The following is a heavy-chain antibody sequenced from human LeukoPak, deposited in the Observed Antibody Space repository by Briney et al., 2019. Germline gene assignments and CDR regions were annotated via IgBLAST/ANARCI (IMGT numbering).Heavy chain of an antibody. CDR3: ARDRVDTDLFTGGIGGATGMDV. J-gene: IGHJ6*02. V-gene: IGHV1-46*01. CDR2: INPSGGST. CDR1: GYTFTSYY. Sequence: ASVKVSCKASGYTFTSYYMHWVRQAPGQGLEWMGIINPSGGSTSYAQKFQGRVTMTRDTSTSTVYMELSSLRSEDTAVYYCARDRVDTDLFTGGIGGATGMDVWGQGTTVTVSS. D-gene: IGHD5-18*01.